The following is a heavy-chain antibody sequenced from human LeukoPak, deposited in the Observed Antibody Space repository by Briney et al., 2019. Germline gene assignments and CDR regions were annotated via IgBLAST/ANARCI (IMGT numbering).Heavy chain of an antibody. D-gene: IGHD3-9*01. Sequence: SQTLSLTCAISGDTVSSSSAAWNWIRQSPSRGLEWLGRTYYRSEWYTDYAVSVKSRITINPDTSKNQFSLQLTSVTLEDTAVYYCARIPYDILTGFVPRYYYGLDVWGQGTTVIVSS. J-gene: IGHJ6*01. CDR3: ARIPYDILTGFVPRYYYGLDV. CDR1: GDTVSSSSAA. V-gene: IGHV6-1*01. CDR2: TYYRSEWYT.